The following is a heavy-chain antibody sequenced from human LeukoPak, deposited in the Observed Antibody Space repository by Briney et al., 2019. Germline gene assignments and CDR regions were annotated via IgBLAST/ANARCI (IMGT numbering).Heavy chain of an antibody. D-gene: IGHD6-6*01. J-gene: IGHJ4*02. CDR2: IYTSGGT. V-gene: IGHV4-4*09. CDR1: GDSISSYY. CDR3: ARLSRLSTSPDRYYLDY. Sequence: SETLSLTCTVSGDSISSYYWSWIRQPPGKGLEWIGYIYTSGGTNYIPSLKGRVTISIDTSKNQFSLKLSSVTAADSAVYYCARLSRLSTSPDRYYLDYWGQGTLVTVSS.